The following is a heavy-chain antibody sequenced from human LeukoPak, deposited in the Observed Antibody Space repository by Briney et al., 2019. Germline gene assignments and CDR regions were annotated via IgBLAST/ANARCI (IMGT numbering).Heavy chain of an antibody. CDR2: ISGSGDNT. V-gene: IGHV3-23*01. J-gene: IGHJ4*02. D-gene: IGHD6-19*01. CDR3: AKDSMYSSGWYDY. CDR1: GFTFSSYA. Sequence: PGGSLRLSCAASGFTFSSYAMSWVRQPPGKGLEWVSGISGSGDNTYYADSVKGRFTISRDNSKKTLYLHLNSLRAEDTAVYYCAKDSMYSSGWYDYWGQGTLVTVSS.